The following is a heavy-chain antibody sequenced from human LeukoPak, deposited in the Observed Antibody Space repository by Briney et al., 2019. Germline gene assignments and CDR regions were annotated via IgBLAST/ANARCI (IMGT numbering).Heavy chain of an antibody. CDR1: GGSFSGYY. CDR3: ARGPKSYGSGSYALLD. CDR2: INHSGST. V-gene: IGHV4-34*01. D-gene: IGHD3-10*01. Sequence: PSETLSLTCAVYGGSFSGYYWSWIRQPPGKGLEWIGEINHSGSTNYNPSLKSRVTISVDTSKNQFSLKLSSVTAADTAVYYCARGPKSYGSGSYALLDWGQGTLVTVSS. J-gene: IGHJ4*02.